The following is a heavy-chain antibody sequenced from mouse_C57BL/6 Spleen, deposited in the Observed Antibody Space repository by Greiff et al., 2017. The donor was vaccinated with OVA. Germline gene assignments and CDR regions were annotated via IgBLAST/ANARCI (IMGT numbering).Heavy chain of an antibody. V-gene: IGHV1-82*01. CDR1: GYAFSSSW. CDR3: ARSPYYYGRSDEAY. J-gene: IGHJ3*01. CDR2: IYPGDGDT. D-gene: IGHD1-1*01. Sequence: VQLQESGPELVKPGASVKISCKASGYAFSSSWMNWVKQRPGKGLEWIGRIYPGDGDTNYNGKFKGKATLTADKSSSTAYMQLSSLTSEDSAVYFCARSPYYYGRSDEAYWGQGTLVTVSA.